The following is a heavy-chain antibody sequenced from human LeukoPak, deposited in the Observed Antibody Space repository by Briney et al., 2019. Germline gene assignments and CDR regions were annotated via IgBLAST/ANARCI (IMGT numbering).Heavy chain of an antibody. D-gene: IGHD1-26*01. CDR3: AKGMQEWVNRPFDY. Sequence: NPGGSLRLSCAASGFTFSSYSVNWVRQAPGKGLEWVSSISSSSSYIYYADSVKGRFTISRDNSNNRLYLRINGLRTEDTAKYYCAKGMQEWVNRPFDYWGQGVLVTVSS. CDR1: GFTFSSYS. J-gene: IGHJ4*02. CDR2: ISSSSSYI. V-gene: IGHV3-21*04.